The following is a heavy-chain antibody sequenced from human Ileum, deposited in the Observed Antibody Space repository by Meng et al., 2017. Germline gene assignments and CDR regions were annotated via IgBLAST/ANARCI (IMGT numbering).Heavy chain of an antibody. CDR1: VDYVRSSCCY. Sequence: QGQPQEPGPGLVEPSATLSLPCTVSVDYVRSSCCYWSWIRQSAGKGLEWIGYVYYNGVTNYNPSLRSRITTSIDTSKNQFSLKLSSVTAADTALYYCTRERSWSDFGYFDDWGRGTLVTVSS. CDR3: TRERSWSDFGYFDD. CDR2: VYYNGVT. V-gene: IGHV4-61*01. J-gene: IGHJ4*02. D-gene: IGHD1-26*01.